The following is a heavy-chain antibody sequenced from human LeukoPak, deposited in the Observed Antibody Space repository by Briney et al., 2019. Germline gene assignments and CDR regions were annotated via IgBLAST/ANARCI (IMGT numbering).Heavy chain of an antibody. D-gene: IGHD2-8*01. J-gene: IGHJ4*02. CDR3: AKGCCPIDY. CDR2: ISGSGGST. Sequence: GGSLRLSCAASGFTFSTYAMSWVRQAPGKGLEWVSAISGSGGSTYYADSVKGRFTIFGNNSKNTLYLRMNSLRAEDTAVYFCAKGCCPIDYWGQGTLVTVSS. CDR1: GFTFSTYA. V-gene: IGHV3-23*01.